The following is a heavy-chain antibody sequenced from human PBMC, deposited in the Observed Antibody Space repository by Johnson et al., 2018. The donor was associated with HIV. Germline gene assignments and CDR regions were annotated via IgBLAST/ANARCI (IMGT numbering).Heavy chain of an antibody. CDR1: GFTFSSYA. CDR3: ATSGPGQAFDI. J-gene: IGHJ3*02. CDR2: ISYDGSNK. V-gene: IGHV3-30-3*01. D-gene: IGHD5-12*01. Sequence: QVQLVESGGGVVQPGRSLRLSCAASGFTFSSYAMHWVRQAPGKGLEWVAVISYDGSNKYYADSVKGRFTISRDNSKNTLYLQMNSQRAEDTAVYYCATSGPGQAFDIWGQGTMVTVSS.